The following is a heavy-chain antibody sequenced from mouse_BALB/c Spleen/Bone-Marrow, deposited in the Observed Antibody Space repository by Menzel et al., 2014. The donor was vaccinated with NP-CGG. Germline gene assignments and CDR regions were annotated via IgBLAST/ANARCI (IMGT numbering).Heavy chain of an antibody. V-gene: IGHV1-69*02. CDR1: GYTFTNYW. J-gene: IGHJ4*01. CDR3: ARGVVYYYAMDY. CDR2: IGPSDSYS. Sequence: SGAELVKPGASVKLSCKASGYTFTNYWMHWVKQRPGQGLEWIGEIGPSDSYSNYNQNFKGKATLTVDKSSSTAYMQLTSLTSEDSAVYYCARGVVYYYAMDYWGQGTSVTVSS.